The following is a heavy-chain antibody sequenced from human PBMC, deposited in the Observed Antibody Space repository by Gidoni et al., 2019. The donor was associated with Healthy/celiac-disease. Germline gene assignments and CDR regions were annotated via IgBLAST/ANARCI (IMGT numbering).Heavy chain of an antibody. CDR3: ARQAAAGYYYYYGIDV. J-gene: IGHJ6*02. Sequence: QLQLQESCPGLVKPSQTLSPTCTVTGGSIRSSSYYWGWLGQPPGQGLEWIGRLYYSGSTYYNPSLKSRVTISVDTSKNQFSLKLSSVTAADTAVYYCARQAAAGYYYYYGIDVWGQGTTVTVSS. CDR1: GGSIRSSSYY. V-gene: IGHV4-39*01. D-gene: IGHD6-13*01. CDR2: LYYSGST.